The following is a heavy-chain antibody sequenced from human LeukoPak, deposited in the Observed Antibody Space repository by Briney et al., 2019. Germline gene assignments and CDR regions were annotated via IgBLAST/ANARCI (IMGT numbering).Heavy chain of an antibody. CDR1: GYTFTTYY. J-gene: IGHJ4*02. CDR2: INPSGGST. V-gene: IGHV1-46*03. D-gene: IGHD5-24*01. CDR3: ARSVKMPTIVH. Sequence: ASXKVSCKASGYTFTTYYMHWVRQAPGQGLKWMGIINPSGGSTSYAQKFQGRVTMTRDTSTSTVYMELSSLRSDDTAIYYCARSVKMPTIVHWGQGTLVTVSS.